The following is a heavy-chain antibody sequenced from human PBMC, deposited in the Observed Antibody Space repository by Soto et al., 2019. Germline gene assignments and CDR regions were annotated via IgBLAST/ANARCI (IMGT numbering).Heavy chain of an antibody. D-gene: IGHD6-13*01. CDR1: GDAVSSGSYY. V-gene: IGHV4-61*01. Sequence: SETLSLTCTVSGDAVSSGSYYWSWIRQPPGKGLEWIGSIYYNGNTNYNPSLKSRVTMSVDTSKKQFSLKLTSVTAADTAVYYCARYSSNWFQTEGMDVWGQGTTVS. CDR3: ARYSSNWFQTEGMDV. J-gene: IGHJ6*02. CDR2: IYYNGNT.